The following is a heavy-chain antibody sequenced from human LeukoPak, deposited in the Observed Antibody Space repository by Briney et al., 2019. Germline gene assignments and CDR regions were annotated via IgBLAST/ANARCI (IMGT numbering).Heavy chain of an antibody. CDR2: IYHSGST. V-gene: IGHV4-30-2*01. J-gene: IGHJ4*02. CDR3: ARDSFDSSGYYYEDY. D-gene: IGHD3-22*01. CDR1: GGSISSGGYS. Sequence: NASETLSLTCAVSGGSISSGGYSWSWIRQPPGKGLEWIGYIYHSGSTYYTPSLTSRVTISVDRSKNQFSLKLSSVTAADTAVYYCARDSFDSSGYYYEDYWGQGTLVTVSS.